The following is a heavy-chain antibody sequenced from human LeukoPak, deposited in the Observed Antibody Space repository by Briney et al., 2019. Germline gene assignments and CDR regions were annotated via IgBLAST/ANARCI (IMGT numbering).Heavy chain of an antibody. V-gene: IGHV1-18*01. CDR2: ISAYNGNT. D-gene: IGHD6-6*01. CDR1: GYTFTSYG. J-gene: IGHJ4*02. Sequence: ASVKVSCKASGYTFTSYGISWVRQAPGQGLEWMGWISAYNGNTNYAQKLQGRVTMTTDTSTSTAYMELRSLRSDDTAVYYCARDDSKYSSLSGFSDYWGQGTLVTVSS. CDR3: ARDDSKYSSLSGFSDY.